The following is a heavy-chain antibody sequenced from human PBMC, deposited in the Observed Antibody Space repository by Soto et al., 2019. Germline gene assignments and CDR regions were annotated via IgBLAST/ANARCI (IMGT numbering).Heavy chain of an antibody. D-gene: IGHD3-3*01. Sequence: PGGSLRLSCTSSTVTINVYGIQWVRQAPGKGLEWVAFISNDGRVQYYADSVKGRFTISRDYSKNTVDLQINSLRSEETAVYYCASDIWSDNYKWFDYWGPGTLVTVSS. CDR2: ISNDGRVQ. CDR3: ASDIWSDNYKWFDY. J-gene: IGHJ5*01. CDR1: TVTINVYG. V-gene: IGHV3-30*03.